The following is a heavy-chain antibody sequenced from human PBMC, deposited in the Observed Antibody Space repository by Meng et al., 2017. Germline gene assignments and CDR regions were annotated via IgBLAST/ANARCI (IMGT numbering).Heavy chain of an antibody. CDR2: IYWNDDK. CDR1: GFSLSTSGVG. J-gene: IGHJ1*01. V-gene: IGHV2-5*01. CDR3: AHIPYSSSWYEYFQH. D-gene: IGHD6-13*01. Sequence: HTSLKEPGPLLVKPTQTLTLTCTFSGFSLSTSGVGVGWIRQPPGKALEWLALIYWNDDKRYSPSLKSRLTITKDTSKNQVVLTMTNMDPVDTATYYCAHIPYSSSWYEYFQHWGQGTLVTVSS.